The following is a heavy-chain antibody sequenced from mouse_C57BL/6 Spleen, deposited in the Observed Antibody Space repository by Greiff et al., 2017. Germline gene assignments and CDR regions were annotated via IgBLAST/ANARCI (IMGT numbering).Heavy chain of an antibody. J-gene: IGHJ4*01. V-gene: IGHV1-66*01. CDR2: LYPGSGNT. Sequence: QVQLQQSGPELVKSGASVKISCKACGYSFTSYYIHWVKQRLGQGLERIGWLYPGSGNTKYNEKFKGKATLTADTSSSTAYMQLSSLTSEDSAVYYCAIPWLLQRHYYAMDYWGQGTSVTVSS. CDR3: AIPWLLQRHYYAMDY. D-gene: IGHD2-3*01. CDR1: GYSFTSYY.